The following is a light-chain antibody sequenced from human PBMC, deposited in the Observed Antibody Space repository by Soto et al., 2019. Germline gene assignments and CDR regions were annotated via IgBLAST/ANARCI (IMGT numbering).Light chain of an antibody. CDR1: QSLTNSF. CDR3: QQYGTSEII. Sequence: EIVLTQSPATLSLSPGETATLSCRASQSLTNSFIAWYQQRPGQAPRLLIYDTSSRASGIPDRFSGSGSGTDFTLTISRLETEDFAVFYCQQYGTSEIILGQGTRLEIK. CDR2: DTS. J-gene: IGKJ5*01. V-gene: IGKV3-20*01.